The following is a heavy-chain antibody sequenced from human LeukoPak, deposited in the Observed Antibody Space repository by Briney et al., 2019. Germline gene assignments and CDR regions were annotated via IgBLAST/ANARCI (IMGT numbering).Heavy chain of an antibody. CDR3: ARSGYCSGGSCYSVDY. J-gene: IGHJ4*02. CDR1: GGSISSYY. D-gene: IGHD2-15*01. CDR2: IYYSGST. Sequence: SETLSLICTVSGGSISSYYWSWIRQPPGKGLEWIGYIYYSGSTNYNPSLKSRVTISVGTSKNQFSLKLSSVTAADTAVYYCARSGYCSGGSCYSVDYWGQGTLVTVSS. V-gene: IGHV4-59*01.